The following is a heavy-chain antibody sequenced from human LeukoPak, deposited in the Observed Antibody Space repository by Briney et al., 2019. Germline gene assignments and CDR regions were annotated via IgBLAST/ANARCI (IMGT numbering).Heavy chain of an antibody. CDR3: ARDYDILTGYGYYYYMDV. Sequence: SETLSLTCTVSGGSISSYYWSWIRQPPGKGLEWVGEIYHSGSTNYNPSLKSRVTISVDNSKNQFSLKLSSVTAADTAVYYCARDYDILTGYGYYYYMDVWGKGTTVTISS. D-gene: IGHD3-9*01. J-gene: IGHJ6*03. CDR1: GGSISSYY. V-gene: IGHV4-59*12. CDR2: IYHSGST.